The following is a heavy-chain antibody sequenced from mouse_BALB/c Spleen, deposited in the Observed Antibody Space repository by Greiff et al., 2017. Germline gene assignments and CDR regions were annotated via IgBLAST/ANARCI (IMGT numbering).Heavy chain of an antibody. CDR2: IDPENGNT. D-gene: IGHD2-4*01. Sequence: EVQLQQSGAELVRPGALVKLSCKASGFNIKDYYMHWVKQRPEQGLEWIGWIDPENGNTIYDPKFQGKASITADTSSNTAYLQLSSLTSEDTDVYYCAFYDCDDYAMDYWGQGTS. CDR3: AFYDCDDYAMDY. CDR1: GFNIKDYY. V-gene: IGHV14-1*02. J-gene: IGHJ4*01.